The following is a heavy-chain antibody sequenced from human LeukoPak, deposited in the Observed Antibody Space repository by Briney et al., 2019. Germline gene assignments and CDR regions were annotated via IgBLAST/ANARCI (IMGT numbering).Heavy chain of an antibody. D-gene: IGHD6-19*01. V-gene: IGHV4-59*12. Sequence: PSETLSLTCTVSGGSISSYYWSWIRQPPGKGLEWIGYIYYSGSTNYNPSLKSRVTISVDTSKNQFSLKLSSVTAADTAVYYCAHTGYSSGWSASPYFDYWGQGTLVTVSS. J-gene: IGHJ4*02. CDR2: IYYSGST. CDR3: AHTGYSSGWSASPYFDY. CDR1: GGSISSYY.